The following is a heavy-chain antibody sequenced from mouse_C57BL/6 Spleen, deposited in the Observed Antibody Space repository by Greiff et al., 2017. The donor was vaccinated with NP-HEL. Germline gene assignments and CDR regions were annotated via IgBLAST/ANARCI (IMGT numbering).Heavy chain of an antibody. J-gene: IGHJ4*01. Sequence: VHLVESGAELVRPGSSVKLSCKASGYTFTSYWMHWVKQRPIQGLEWIGNIDPSDSETHYNQKFKDKATLTVDKSSSTAYMQLSSLTSEDSAVYYCARVGYGSSYAMDYWGQGTSVTVSS. CDR2: IDPSDSET. CDR1: GYTFTSYW. D-gene: IGHD1-1*01. CDR3: ARVGYGSSYAMDY. V-gene: IGHV1-52*01.